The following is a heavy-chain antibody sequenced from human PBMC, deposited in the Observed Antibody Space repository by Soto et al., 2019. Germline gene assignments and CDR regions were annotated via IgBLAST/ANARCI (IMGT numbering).Heavy chain of an antibody. CDR1: GYTFTSYY. CDR2: INPSGGST. J-gene: IGHJ4*02. Sequence: GASVKVSCKASGYTFTSYYMHWVRQAPGQGLEWMGIINPSGGSTSYAQKFQGRVTMTRDTSTSTVYMELSSLRSEDTAVYYCARIRSPLSSGPHKYYIDYWGQGTLVTVSS. CDR3: ARIRSPLSSGPHKYYIDY. D-gene: IGHD6-19*01. V-gene: IGHV1-46*01.